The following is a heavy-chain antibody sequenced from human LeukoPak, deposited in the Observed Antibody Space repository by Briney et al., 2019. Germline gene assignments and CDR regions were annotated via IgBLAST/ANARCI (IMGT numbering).Heavy chain of an antibody. D-gene: IGHD3-10*01. Sequence: GGSLRLSCAASGFTFSSYGIHWVCQAPGKGLEWVALISYDGGNKYYADSVKGRFTISRDNSKNTLYLQMNSLRAEDTAVYYCANENYYGSGSYPDYWGQGTLVTVSS. CDR1: GFTFSSYG. CDR3: ANENYYGSGSYPDY. CDR2: ISYDGGNK. V-gene: IGHV3-30*18. J-gene: IGHJ4*02.